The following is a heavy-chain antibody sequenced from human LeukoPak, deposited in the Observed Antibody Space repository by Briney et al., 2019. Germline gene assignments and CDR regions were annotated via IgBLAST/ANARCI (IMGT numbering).Heavy chain of an antibody. J-gene: IGHJ6*03. CDR2: IIPIFGTA. V-gene: IGHV1-69*05. D-gene: IGHD5-18*01. CDR3: ARGAQLWSPGGFYYYYMDV. CDR1: GGTFSSYA. Sequence: GASVTVSFTASGGTFSSYAISWVRQAPGQGLEWMGGIIPIFGTANYAQKFQGRVTITTDESTSTAYMELSSLRSEDTAVYYCARGAQLWSPGGFYYYYMDVWGKGTTVTVSS.